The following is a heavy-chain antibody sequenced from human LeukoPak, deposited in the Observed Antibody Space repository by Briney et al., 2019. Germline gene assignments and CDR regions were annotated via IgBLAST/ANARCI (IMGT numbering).Heavy chain of an antibody. V-gene: IGHV4-38-2*02. CDR3: ARVAGVEVAPATSY. CDR2: VYHTGST. D-gene: IGHD2-15*01. Sequence: PSETLSLTCTVSGGSISSYYWAWIRQPPGKGLEWIGSVYHTGSTYSNPSLKSRVTISVDTSKNQFSLSLTSVTAADTAVYYCARVAGVEVAPATSYWGQGTLVTVSS. CDR1: GGSISSYY. J-gene: IGHJ4*02.